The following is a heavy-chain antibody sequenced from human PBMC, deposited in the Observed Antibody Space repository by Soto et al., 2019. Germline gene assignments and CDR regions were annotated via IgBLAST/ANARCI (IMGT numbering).Heavy chain of an antibody. CDR3: AKDYCSGGSCYSGVLVGAFDI. D-gene: IGHD2-15*01. Sequence: GGSLRLSCAASGFTFSSYAMSWVRQAPGKGLEWVSAISGSGGSTYYADSVKGRFTISRDNSKNTLYLQMNSLRAEDTAVYYCAKDYCSGGSCYSGVLVGAFDIWGQGTMVTVSS. V-gene: IGHV3-23*01. J-gene: IGHJ3*02. CDR1: GFTFSSYA. CDR2: ISGSGGST.